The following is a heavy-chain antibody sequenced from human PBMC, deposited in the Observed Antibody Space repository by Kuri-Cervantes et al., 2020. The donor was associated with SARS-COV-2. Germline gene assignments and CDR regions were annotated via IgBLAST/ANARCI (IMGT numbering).Heavy chain of an antibody. D-gene: IGHD6-6*01. J-gene: IGHJ4*02. Sequence: SVKVSCKASGGTFSSYAISWVRQAPGQGLEWMGRIIPILGIANYAQKFQGRVTITADKSTSTAYMEPSSLRSEDTAVYYCARDLASSSVLPGPFDYWGQGTLVTVSS. CDR3: ARDLASSSVLPGPFDY. CDR2: IIPILGIA. V-gene: IGHV1-69*04. CDR1: GGTFSSYA.